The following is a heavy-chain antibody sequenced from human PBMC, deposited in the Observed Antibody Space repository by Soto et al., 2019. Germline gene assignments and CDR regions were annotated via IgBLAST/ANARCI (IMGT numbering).Heavy chain of an antibody. V-gene: IGHV3-33*01. CDR1: GFTFSSYG. CDR3: ARGPLVVPAARRSTGGHYYYYGMDV. D-gene: IGHD2-2*01. CDR2: IWYDGSNK. J-gene: IGHJ6*02. Sequence: PGGSLRLSCAASGFTFSSYGMHWVRQAPGKGLEWVAVIWYDGSNKYYADSVKGRFTISRDNSKNTLYLQMISLRAEDTAVYYCARGPLVVPAARRSTGGHYYYYGMDVWGQGTTVTVSS.